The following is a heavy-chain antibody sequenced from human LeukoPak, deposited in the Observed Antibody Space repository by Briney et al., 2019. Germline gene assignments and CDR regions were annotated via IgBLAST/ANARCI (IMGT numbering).Heavy chain of an antibody. Sequence: GGSLRLSCAASGFTFSSYSMNWVRQAPGKGLEWVSYISSSSSAIYYTDSVKGRFTISRDNAKNSLYLQMNSLRAGDTAVYYCAGYCSATSCYGVDYWGQGTLVTVSS. CDR1: GFTFSSYS. D-gene: IGHD2-2*01. CDR2: ISSSSSAI. V-gene: IGHV3-48*01. J-gene: IGHJ4*02. CDR3: AGYCSATSCYGVDY.